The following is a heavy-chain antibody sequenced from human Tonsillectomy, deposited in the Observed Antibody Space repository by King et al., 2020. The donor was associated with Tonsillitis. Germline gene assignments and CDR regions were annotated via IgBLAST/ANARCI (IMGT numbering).Heavy chain of an antibody. D-gene: IGHD1-26*01. Sequence: VQLQQWGAGLLKPSETLSLTCAVYGGSVSGYYWSWIRQPPGKGLEWIGEINHSGSTNYNPSLKSRVTISVDTFKNQFSLKLSSVTAADTAVYYCARSPAGAYFDSWGQGTLVTVSS. V-gene: IGHV4-34*01. J-gene: IGHJ4*02. CDR2: INHSGST. CDR3: ARSPAGAYFDS. CDR1: GGSVSGYY.